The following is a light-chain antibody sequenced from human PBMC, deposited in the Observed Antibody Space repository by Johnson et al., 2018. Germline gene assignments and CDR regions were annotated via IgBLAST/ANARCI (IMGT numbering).Light chain of an antibody. CDR2: ENN. V-gene: IGLV1-51*02. CDR1: SSNIGNNY. J-gene: IGLJ1*01. Sequence: QSVLTQPPSVSAAPGQKVTISCSGSSSNIGNNYVSWYQQLPGTAPKLLIYENNKRPSGIPDRFSGSKSGTSATLGITGLQTGDEADYYCGTVDSRLSAGNVFGTGTKVTVL. CDR3: GTVDSRLSAGNV.